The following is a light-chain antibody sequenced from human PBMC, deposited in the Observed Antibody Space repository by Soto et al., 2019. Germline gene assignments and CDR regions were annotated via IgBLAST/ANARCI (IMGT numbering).Light chain of an antibody. V-gene: IGLV2-11*01. CDR1: SSDVGGRDY. J-gene: IGLJ2*01. CDR3: CSYAGSYTFVL. CDR2: DVS. Sequence: QSVLTQPRSVSGSPGQSVTISCAGSSSDVGGRDYVSWYQQHPGKAPQLMIYDVSKRPSGVPDRFSGSKSDNTASLTISGLQAEDEADYYCCSYAGSYTFVLFGGGTKVTVL.